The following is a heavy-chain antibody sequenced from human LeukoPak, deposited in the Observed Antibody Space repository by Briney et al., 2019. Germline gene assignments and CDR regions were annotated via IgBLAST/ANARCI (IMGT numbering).Heavy chain of an antibody. Sequence: GGSLRLSCAASGFTFSSYGMSWVRQAPGKGLEWVSAISGSGGSTYYADSVKGRFTISRDNSKNTLYLQMNSLRADDTAVYYCAKGSYYDSSGYQKYWGQGTLVTVSS. J-gene: IGHJ4*02. CDR3: AKGSYYDSSGYQKY. D-gene: IGHD3-22*01. CDR1: GFTFSSYG. V-gene: IGHV3-23*01. CDR2: ISGSGGST.